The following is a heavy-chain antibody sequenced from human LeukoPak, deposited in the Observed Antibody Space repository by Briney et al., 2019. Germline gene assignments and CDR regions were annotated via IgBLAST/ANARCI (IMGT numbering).Heavy chain of an antibody. J-gene: IGHJ3*02. CDR1: GGTFSGYA. Sequence: SVKVSCKASGGTFSGYAISWVRQAPGQGLEWMGGIIPIFGTANYAQKFQGRVTITADESTSTAYMELSSLRSEDTAVYYCARVRNWNDKDAFDIWGQGTMVTVSS. CDR3: ARVRNWNDKDAFDI. CDR2: IIPIFGTA. D-gene: IGHD1-1*01. V-gene: IGHV1-69*13.